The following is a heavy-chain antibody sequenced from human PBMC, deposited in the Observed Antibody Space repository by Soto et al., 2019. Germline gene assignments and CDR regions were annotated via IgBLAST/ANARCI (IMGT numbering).Heavy chain of an antibody. D-gene: IGHD4-17*01. CDR3: ARDGLVISVTTRHYFDY. CDR2: INPSGGST. V-gene: IGHV1-46*01. CDR1: GYTFTSYY. Sequence: QVQLVQSGAEVKKPGASVKVSCKASGYTFTSYYMHWVRQAPRQGLEWMGIINPSGGSTSYAQKFQGRVTMTRDTSTSTVYMELSSLRSEDTAVYYCARDGLVISVTTRHYFDYWGQGTLVTVSS. J-gene: IGHJ4*02.